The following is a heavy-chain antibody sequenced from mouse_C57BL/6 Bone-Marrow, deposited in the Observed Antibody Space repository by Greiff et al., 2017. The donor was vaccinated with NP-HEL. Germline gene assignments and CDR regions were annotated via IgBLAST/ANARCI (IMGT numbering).Heavy chain of an antibody. Sequence: EVMLVESGGGLVKPGGSLKLSCAASGFTFSSYAMSWVRQTPEKRLEWVATISDGGSYTYYPANVKGRFTISRDNAKNNLYLQMSHLKSEDTAMYYCARDQNYYGSSIDYWGQGTTLTVSS. D-gene: IGHD1-1*01. V-gene: IGHV5-4*01. CDR1: GFTFSSYA. J-gene: IGHJ2*01. CDR2: ISDGGSYT. CDR3: ARDQNYYGSSIDY.